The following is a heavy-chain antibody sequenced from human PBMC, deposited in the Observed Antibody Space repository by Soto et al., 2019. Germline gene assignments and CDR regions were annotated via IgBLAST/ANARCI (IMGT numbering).Heavy chain of an antibody. CDR1: GYTFTSYD. D-gene: IGHD3-9*01. J-gene: IGHJ4*02. V-gene: IGHV1-8*01. CDR3: ARKTSQLRYLDWPFDY. CDR2: MNPNSGNA. Sequence: QVQLVQSGAEVKKPGASVKVSCKASGYTFTSYDINWVRQATGQGLEWMGWMNPNSGNAGYAQKFQGRVTMTRNTSISTAYMELSSLRSEDTAVYYCARKTSQLRYLDWPFDYWGQGTLVTVSS.